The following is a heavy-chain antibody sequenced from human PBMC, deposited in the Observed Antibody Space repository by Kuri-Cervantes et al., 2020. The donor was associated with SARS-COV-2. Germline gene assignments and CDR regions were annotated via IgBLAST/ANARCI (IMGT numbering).Heavy chain of an antibody. D-gene: IGHD3-3*01. CDR1: GFTFGDYA. CDR2: ISYDGSNK. J-gene: IGHJ4*02. CDR3: AKEGITIFLEPFDY. Sequence: GGSLRLSCTASGFTFGDYAMSWVRQAPGKGLEWVAVISYDGSNKYYADSVKGRFTISRDNSKNTLYLQMNSLRAEDTAVYYCAKEGITIFLEPFDYWGQGTLVTVSS. V-gene: IGHV3-30*07.